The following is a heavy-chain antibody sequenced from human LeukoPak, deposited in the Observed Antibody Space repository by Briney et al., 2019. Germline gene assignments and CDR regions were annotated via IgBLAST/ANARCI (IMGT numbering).Heavy chain of an antibody. CDR1: GFTFGDYA. D-gene: IGHD1-14*01. Sequence: GGSLRLSCAASGFTFGDYAMSWVRQAPGKGLEWVSAISKIGGEKFYADSVKGRFTISRDNSKNTLSLQMDSLRADDTALYYCARDEWWNQFHYHCMDVWGQGTTVTVSS. CDR2: ISKIGGEK. V-gene: IGHV3-23*01. J-gene: IGHJ6*02. CDR3: ARDEWWNQFHYHCMDV.